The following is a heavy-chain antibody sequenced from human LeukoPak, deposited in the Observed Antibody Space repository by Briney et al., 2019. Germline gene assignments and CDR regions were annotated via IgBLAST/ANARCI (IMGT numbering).Heavy chain of an antibody. CDR2: IWYDGSNK. CDR3: ARAPYYYDSSGIDY. J-gene: IGHJ4*02. V-gene: IGHV3-33*01. D-gene: IGHD3-22*01. Sequence: GRSLRLSCAASGFTFSSYGMPWVRQAPGKGLEWVAVIWYDGSNKYYADSVKGRFTISRDNSKNTLYLQMNSLRAEDTAVYYCARAPYYYDSSGIDYWGQGTLVTVSS. CDR1: GFTFSSYG.